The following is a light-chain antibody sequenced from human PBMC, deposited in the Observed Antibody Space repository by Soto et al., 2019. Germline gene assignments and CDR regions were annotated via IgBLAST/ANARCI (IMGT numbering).Light chain of an antibody. CDR1: SSDVGGYNY. Sequence: QSVLTQPASVSGSPGQSITISCTGTSSDVGGYNYVSWYQQHPGKAPKLMIYEVSNRPSGVSNRFSDSKSGNTASLTTSGLQAEDEADYYCSSYTTSSTLYVFGTGTKLTV. CDR2: EVS. V-gene: IGLV2-14*01. J-gene: IGLJ1*01. CDR3: SSYTTSSTLYV.